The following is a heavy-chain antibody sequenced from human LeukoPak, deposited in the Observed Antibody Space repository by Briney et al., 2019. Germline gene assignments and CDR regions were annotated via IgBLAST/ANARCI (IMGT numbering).Heavy chain of an antibody. J-gene: IGHJ3*02. CDR2: IYYSGRT. D-gene: IGHD2-21*02. CDR3: ARHGRGDSDDAFDI. CDR1: GGSISTYY. V-gene: IGHV4-59*08. Sequence: SETLSLTCTVSGGSISTYYWSWIRQPPGKGLEWIGYIYYSGRTNYNPSLKSRVTISVDTSKNQFSLKLNSVTAADTAVYYCARHGRGDSDDAFDIWGQGTMVTVSS.